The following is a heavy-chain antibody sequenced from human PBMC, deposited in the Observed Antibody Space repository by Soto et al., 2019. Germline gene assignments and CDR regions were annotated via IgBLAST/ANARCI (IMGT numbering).Heavy chain of an antibody. V-gene: IGHV4-4*02. J-gene: IGHJ6*02. CDR2: IYHSGST. D-gene: IGHD1-26*01. CDR1: GGSISSSNW. CDR3: ARGSRVKIPAATGRDYYYHGLDV. Sequence: SETLSLTCAVSGGSISSSNWWSWVRQPPGKGLEWIGEIYHSGSTNYNPSLKSRVTISVDKSKNQFSLKLSSVTAADTAMYYCARGSRVKIPAATGRDYYYHGLDVWAQGTAVTVSS.